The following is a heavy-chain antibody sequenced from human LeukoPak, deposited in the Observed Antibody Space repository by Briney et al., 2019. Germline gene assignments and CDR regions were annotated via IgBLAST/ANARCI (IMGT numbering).Heavy chain of an antibody. CDR1: GGSISSYY. CDR2: IYYSGST. Sequence: SETLSLTCTVSGGSISSYYWSWIRQPPGKGLEWIGYIYYSGSTNYNPSLKSRVTISVDTSKNQFSLKLSSVTAADTAVYYCARDLSGYDSPLDVWGKGTTVTVSS. V-gene: IGHV4-59*01. D-gene: IGHD3-22*01. CDR3: ARDLSGYDSPLDV. J-gene: IGHJ6*04.